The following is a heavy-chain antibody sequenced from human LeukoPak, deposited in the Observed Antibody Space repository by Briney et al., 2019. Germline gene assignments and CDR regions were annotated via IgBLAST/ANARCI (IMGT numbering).Heavy chain of an antibody. Sequence: GGPLRLSCAASGFTFSSYSMNWVGQAPGKGLDGVSSISSSSSYTYYADSVKGRFTISRDNAKTSLYLQMNSLRAEDTAVYYCARVIQTFYYDSSGYYSSASNDFWGQGPLVTVSS. CDR2: ISSSSSYT. CDR3: ARVIQTFYYDSSGYYSSASNDF. CDR1: GFTFSSYS. J-gene: IGHJ4*02. V-gene: IGHV3-21*01. D-gene: IGHD3-22*01.